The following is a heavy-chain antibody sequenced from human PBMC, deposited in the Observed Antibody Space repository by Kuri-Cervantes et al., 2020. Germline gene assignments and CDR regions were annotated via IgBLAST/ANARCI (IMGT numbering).Heavy chain of an antibody. V-gene: IGHV3-11*01. CDR2: ISSSGSTI. Sequence: GESLKISCAASGSTFSDYYMSWIRQAPGKGLEWVSYISSSGSTIYYADSVKGRFTISRDNAKNSLYLQMNSLRAEDTAVYYCARDVRLGGIMDVWGKGTTVTVSS. CDR1: GSTFSDYY. J-gene: IGHJ6*03. CDR3: ARDVRLGGIMDV. D-gene: IGHD6-6*01.